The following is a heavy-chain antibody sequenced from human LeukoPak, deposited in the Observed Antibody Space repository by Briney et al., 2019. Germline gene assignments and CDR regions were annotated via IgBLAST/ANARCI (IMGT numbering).Heavy chain of an antibody. CDR3: ARDPEGFGATYFDY. Sequence: GGSLTLSCVASGFSFSSYNMNWVRQAPGKGLEWVSSISRSASNIYYADSVKGRFTISRDNAKNSFYLQMNSLRAEDTAVFYCARDPEGFGATYFDYWGQGTLVTVSS. D-gene: IGHD3-16*01. CDR2: ISRSASNI. CDR1: GFSFSSYN. J-gene: IGHJ4*02. V-gene: IGHV3-21*01.